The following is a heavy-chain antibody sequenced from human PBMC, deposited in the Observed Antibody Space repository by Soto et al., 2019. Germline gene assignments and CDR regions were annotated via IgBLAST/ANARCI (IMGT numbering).Heavy chain of an antibody. CDR3: ARVRPSWGSGWAHAFDI. Sequence: PGGSLRLSCAASGFTFSSYAMHWVRQAPGKGLEWVALISYDGSDKDYADSVKGRFTISRDNSRNTLFLQMNSLRAEDTAVYYCARVRPSWGSGWAHAFDIWGQGKMVTVS. CDR1: GFTFSSYA. V-gene: IGHV3-30-3*01. CDR2: ISYDGSDK. D-gene: IGHD3-22*01. J-gene: IGHJ3*02.